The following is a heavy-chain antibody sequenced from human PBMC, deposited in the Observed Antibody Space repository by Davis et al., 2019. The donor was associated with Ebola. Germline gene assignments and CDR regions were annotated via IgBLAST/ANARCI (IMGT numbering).Heavy chain of an antibody. CDR3: ARLCIAAAGVDYYYYGMDV. D-gene: IGHD6-13*01. CDR1: GGSFSGYY. J-gene: IGHJ6*04. V-gene: IGHV4-34*01. CDR2: INHSGST. Sequence: SETLSLTCAVSGGSFSGYYWSWIRQPPGKGLEWIGEINHSGSTNYNPSLKSRVTISVDTSKNQFSLKLSSVTAADTAVYYCARLCIAAAGVDYYYYGMDVWGKGTTVTVSS.